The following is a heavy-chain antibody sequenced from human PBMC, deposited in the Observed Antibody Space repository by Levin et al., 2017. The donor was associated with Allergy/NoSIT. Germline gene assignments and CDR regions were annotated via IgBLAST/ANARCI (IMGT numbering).Heavy chain of an antibody. CDR2: INGDGTIT. Sequence: GESLKISCAASGFIFSDYWMHWVRQAPGKGPVWVSRINGDGTITGYADSVKGRFSISRDNAKNTLYLQMNSLRAEDTAVYYCARSGYPRAFDIWGQGTMVTVSS. J-gene: IGHJ3*02. V-gene: IGHV3-74*01. CDR3: ARSGYPRAFDI. CDR1: GFIFSDYW. D-gene: IGHD6-13*01.